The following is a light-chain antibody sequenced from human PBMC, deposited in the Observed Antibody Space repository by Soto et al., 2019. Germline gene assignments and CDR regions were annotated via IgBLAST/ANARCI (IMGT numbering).Light chain of an antibody. CDR2: KAS. J-gene: IGKJ1*01. CDR3: QQYISYWT. CDR1: QSISSW. Sequence: DIQMTQSPSTLSASVGDRVTITCRASQSISSWLAWYQQKPGKAPKLLMYKASSLESGVPSRFSGSGSGTEFTLTISSLQPDDFATYYCQQYISYWTFGQGTKVDIK. V-gene: IGKV1-5*03.